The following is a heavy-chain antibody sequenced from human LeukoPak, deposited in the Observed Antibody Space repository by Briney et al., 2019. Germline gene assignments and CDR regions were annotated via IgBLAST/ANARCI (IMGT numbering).Heavy chain of an antibody. V-gene: IGHV1-18*01. CDR1: SYTFSTYS. CDR3: ARGRGIAAPGGWFDP. CDR2: ISADNGHT. D-gene: IGHD6-6*01. J-gene: IGHJ5*02. Sequence: ASVKVSCKASSYTFSTYSISWVRQAPGQGLEWMGGISADNGHTEYAQKLQGRVTMTTDTSTTTAYMELRSLRSEDTAVYYCARGRGIAAPGGWFDPWGQGTLVTVSS.